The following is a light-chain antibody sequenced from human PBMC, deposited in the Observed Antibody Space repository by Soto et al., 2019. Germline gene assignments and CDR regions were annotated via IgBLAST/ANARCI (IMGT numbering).Light chain of an antibody. Sequence: QSALTQPASVSGSPGQSITISCTGTSSDVGGYNYVSWYQQHPGKAPKLMIYDVSNRPSGVSNRFSGSKSGNTASLTISGLQAEDEADYYCSSYTSSSTAWVFGGGNQLTVL. CDR3: SSYTSSSTAWV. J-gene: IGLJ3*02. V-gene: IGLV2-14*01. CDR1: SSDVGGYNY. CDR2: DVS.